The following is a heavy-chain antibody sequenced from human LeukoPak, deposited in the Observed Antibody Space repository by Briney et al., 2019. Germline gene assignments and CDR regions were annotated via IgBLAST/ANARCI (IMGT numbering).Heavy chain of an antibody. CDR1: GFTFSSYS. Sequence: GGSLRLSCAASGFTFSSYSMNWVRQAPGKGLEWVSSISSSSSYIYYADSVKGRFTISRDNAKNSLYLQMNSLGAEDTAVYYCARDREYQLLMGPRWYFDLWGRGTLVTVSS. CDR3: ARDREYQLLMGPRWYFDL. D-gene: IGHD2-2*01. CDR2: ISSSSSYI. J-gene: IGHJ2*01. V-gene: IGHV3-21*01.